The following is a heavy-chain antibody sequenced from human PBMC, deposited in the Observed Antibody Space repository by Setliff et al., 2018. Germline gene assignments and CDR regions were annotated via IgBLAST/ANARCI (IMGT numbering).Heavy chain of an antibody. Sequence: SVKVSCKASGGSFSNSGISWVRQAPGQGLEYMGGIMPVFGTTHYAQRFQVRVTITMDESTSTAYMELSRLRSEDTAVYYCARERVETTSPTNYFYYMGVRGKGTTGTVSS. D-gene: IGHD3-16*01. CDR3: ARERVETTSPTNYFYYMGV. V-gene: IGHV1-69*05. CDR2: IMPVFGTT. J-gene: IGHJ6*03. CDR1: GGSFSNSG.